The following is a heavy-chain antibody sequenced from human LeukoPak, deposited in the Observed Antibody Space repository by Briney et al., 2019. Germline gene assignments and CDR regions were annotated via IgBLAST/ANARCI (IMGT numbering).Heavy chain of an antibody. V-gene: IGHV3-30*01. CDR1: GFDFNSYA. Sequence: GGSLRFSCAASGFDFNSYALHWVRQAPGKGLESVAVISVNGRDKYYANSVKGRFSISRDNSKNTFSLQMNSLRVEDSASYYCATLDWCHKYLVACGSSEYWGQGTLVTVSS. D-gene: IGHD2-21*01. CDR2: ISVNGRDK. CDR3: ATLDWCHKYLVACGSSEY. J-gene: IGHJ4*02.